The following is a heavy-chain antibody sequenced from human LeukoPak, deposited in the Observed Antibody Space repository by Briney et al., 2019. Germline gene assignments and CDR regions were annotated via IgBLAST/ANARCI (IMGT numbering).Heavy chain of an antibody. D-gene: IGHD5-24*01. CDR3: ARGASKRDGYNEE. Sequence: SDTLALTCAVYGGSFSGYYWSWIRQPPGKGLEWIGEINHSGSTNYNPSLKSRVTISEDTSKNQFSLKLSSVTAADTAVYYCARGASKRDGYNEEWGQGTLVTVSS. CDR1: GGSFSGYY. J-gene: IGHJ4*02. CDR2: INHSGST. V-gene: IGHV4-34*01.